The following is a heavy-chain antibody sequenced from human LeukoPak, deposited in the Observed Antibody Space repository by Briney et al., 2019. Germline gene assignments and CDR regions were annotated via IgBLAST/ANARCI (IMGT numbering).Heavy chain of an antibody. CDR2: ISSSSSTI. D-gene: IGHD7-27*01. Sequence: PGGSLRLSCAASGFTFSSYSMNWVRQAPGKGLEWVSYISSSSSTIYYADSVKGRFTISRDNSKNTLCLQMNSLRAEDTAVYYCAKARTGESDYWGQGTLVTVSS. J-gene: IGHJ4*02. CDR3: AKARTGESDY. V-gene: IGHV3-48*01. CDR1: GFTFSSYS.